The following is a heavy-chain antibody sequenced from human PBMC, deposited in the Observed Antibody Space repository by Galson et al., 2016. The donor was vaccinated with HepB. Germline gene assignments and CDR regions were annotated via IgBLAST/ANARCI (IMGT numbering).Heavy chain of an antibody. V-gene: IGHV3-23*01. Sequence: SLRLSCAASQLTLTNNAMSWIRQTPGKGLEWVATIRGNAGEAYYVDSVKGRFTISRDNSENRLYLQMSSLRVDDTAGFYCAKVPPPGFGNCYYCNGMDVWGQGTTVTVSS. CDR1: QLTLTNNA. D-gene: IGHD3-10*01. CDR2: IRGNAGEA. J-gene: IGHJ6*02. CDR3: AKVPPPGFGNCYYCNGMDV.